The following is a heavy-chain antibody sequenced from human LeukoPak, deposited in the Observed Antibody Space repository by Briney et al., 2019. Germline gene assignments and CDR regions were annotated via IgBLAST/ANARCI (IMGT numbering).Heavy chain of an antibody. Sequence: SETLSLTCTVSGGSISSSSYYWGWIRQPPGKGLEWIGSIYYSGSTYYNPSLKSRVAISVDTSKNQFSLKLSPVTAADTAVYYCVRSDDFWSGYYGYWGQGTLVTVSS. V-gene: IGHV4-39*07. CDR3: VRSDDFWSGYYGY. CDR2: IYYSGST. J-gene: IGHJ4*02. D-gene: IGHD3-3*01. CDR1: GGSISSSSYY.